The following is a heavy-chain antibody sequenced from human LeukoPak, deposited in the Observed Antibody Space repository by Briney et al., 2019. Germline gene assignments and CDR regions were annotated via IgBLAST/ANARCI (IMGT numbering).Heavy chain of an antibody. V-gene: IGHV1-18*01. J-gene: IGHJ3*02. CDR3: ARDRGLVGSNVSDI. D-gene: IGHD1-26*01. Sequence: ASVKVSCKASGYTFTSYGISWVRQAPGQGLEWMGWISADNGHTISALKLQGRVTMTTDASTSTAYMELRSLRSDDTAVYSCARDRGLVGSNVSDIWGQGTMVTVSS. CDR2: ISADNGHT. CDR1: GYTFTSYG.